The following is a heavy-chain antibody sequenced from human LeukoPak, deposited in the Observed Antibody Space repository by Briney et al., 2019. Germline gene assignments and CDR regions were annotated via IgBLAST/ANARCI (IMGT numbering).Heavy chain of an antibody. V-gene: IGHV4-39*01. D-gene: IGHD6-19*01. Sequence: SETLSLTCTVSGGSISGSSYYWGWIRQPPGKGLEWIGSIYYSGSTYSNPSLKSRVTISVDTSKNQFSLKLSSVTAADTAVYYCARQYNSGWYFSDYWGQGTLVTVSS. CDR2: IYYSGST. CDR3: ARQYNSGWYFSDY. J-gene: IGHJ4*02. CDR1: GGSISGSSYY.